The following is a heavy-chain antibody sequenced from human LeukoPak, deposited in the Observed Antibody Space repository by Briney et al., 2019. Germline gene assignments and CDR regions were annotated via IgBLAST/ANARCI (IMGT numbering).Heavy chain of an antibody. J-gene: IGHJ6*04. Sequence: SETLSLTCTVSGGSISSNYWSWIRQPPGEGLEWIGYIYYSGSTNYNPSLMSRVTNYNPSLKSRVTISVDTSKNQFSLKLRSVTAADTAVYYCARTPLTGQAQSYYYHAVDVWGKGTTVTVSS. CDR1: GGSISSNY. D-gene: IGHD3-9*01. V-gene: IGHV4-59*01. CDR2: IYYSGST. CDR3: ARTPLTGQAQSYYYHAVDV.